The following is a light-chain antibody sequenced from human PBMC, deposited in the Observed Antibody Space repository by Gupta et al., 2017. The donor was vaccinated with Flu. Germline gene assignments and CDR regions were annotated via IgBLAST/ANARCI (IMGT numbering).Light chain of an antibody. CDR2: KAS. J-gene: IGKJ4*01. CDR3: QQYKSYSRT. CDR1: QSIDSW. Sequence: PSTLSASVGDRVTITCRASQSIDSWLAWYQQKPGKVPKLLIYKASSLESGVPSRFSGSGSGTEFSLTISSLQTDDFATYYCQQYKSYSRTFGGGTKVEIE. V-gene: IGKV1-5*03.